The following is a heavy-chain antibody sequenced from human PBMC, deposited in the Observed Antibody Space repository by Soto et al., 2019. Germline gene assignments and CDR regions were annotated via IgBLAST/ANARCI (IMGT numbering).Heavy chain of an antibody. Sequence: GGSLRLSCAASGFSFSSHPMSWARQAPGKGLEWVSGISDSGGSAYYTDSVKGRFTISRDNSKNTLYLQMNNLRAEDTAVYYCAQSYSGSSTYWGQGTLVTVSS. J-gene: IGHJ4*02. V-gene: IGHV3-23*01. D-gene: IGHD1-26*01. CDR2: ISDSGGSA. CDR1: GFSFSSHP. CDR3: AQSYSGSSTY.